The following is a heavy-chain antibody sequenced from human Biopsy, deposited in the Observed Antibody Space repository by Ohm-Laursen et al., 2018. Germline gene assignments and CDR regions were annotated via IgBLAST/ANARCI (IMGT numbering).Heavy chain of an antibody. D-gene: IGHD3-9*01. J-gene: IGHJ4*02. CDR2: INPKSGGT. Sequence: ASVTASCKASGYTFTGYYLHWVRQAPGQGLEWMGWINPKSGGTHYLEKFRGRVTMTRDTSISTAYMEVSSLRSDDTAVYYCAIDGNDFLTDYLKIDQWGQGTLVTVSS. V-gene: IGHV1-2*02. CDR3: AIDGNDFLTDYLKIDQ. CDR1: GYTFTGYY.